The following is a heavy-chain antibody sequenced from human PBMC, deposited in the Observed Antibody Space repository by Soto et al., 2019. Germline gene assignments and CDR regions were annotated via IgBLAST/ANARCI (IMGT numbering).Heavy chain of an antibody. CDR1: GYTFTGYY. Sequence: ASVKVSCKASGYTFTGYYMHWVRQAPGQGLEWMGWINPNSGGTNYAQKFQGWVTMTRDTSISTAYMELSRLRSDDTAVYYCALIAADGLNYMDVWGKGTTVTVSS. CDR3: ALIAADGLNYMDV. J-gene: IGHJ6*03. D-gene: IGHD6-13*01. V-gene: IGHV1-2*04. CDR2: INPNSGGT.